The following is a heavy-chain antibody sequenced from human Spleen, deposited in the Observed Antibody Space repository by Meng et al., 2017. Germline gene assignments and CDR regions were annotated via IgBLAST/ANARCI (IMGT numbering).Heavy chain of an antibody. CDR2: MYYSGNT. CDR1: AGSISTTSYF. D-gene: IGHD3-22*01. V-gene: IGHV4-39*01. Sequence: QLQLQESGPGLVKPSETLSLTCTVSAGSISTTSYFWAWIRQPPGKGLEWIASMYYSGNTYYNPSLRSRVTISVDTSKNQFSLNLSSVTAADTAMYYCAGLPRDSSAGNWSDPWGQGTLVTVSS. J-gene: IGHJ5*02. CDR3: AGLPRDSSAGNWSDP.